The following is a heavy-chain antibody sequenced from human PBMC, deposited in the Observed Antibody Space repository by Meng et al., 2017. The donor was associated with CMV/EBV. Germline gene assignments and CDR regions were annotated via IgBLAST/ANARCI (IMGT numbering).Heavy chain of an antibody. J-gene: IGHJ4*02. V-gene: IGHV4-39*07. CDR3: ARGGWSDFDY. D-gene: IGHD6-19*01. CDR1: GGSISSSIYY. CDR2: IYYSGST. Sequence: QPQLRESAPGLVKPSETLSLTCTVSGGSISSSIYYWGGIRQPPGKGLEWIGSIYYSGSTYYNPSLKSRVTISVDTSKNQFSLKLSSVTAADTAVYYCARGGWSDFDYWGQGTLVTVSS.